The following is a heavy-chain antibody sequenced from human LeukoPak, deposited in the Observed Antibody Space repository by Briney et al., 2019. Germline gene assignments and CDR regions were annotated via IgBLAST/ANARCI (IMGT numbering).Heavy chain of an antibody. V-gene: IGHV4-34*01. CDR3: ARGKRITMVRGVMPSPYFDY. D-gene: IGHD3-10*01. CDR2: INHSGST. Sequence: SETLSLTCAVYGGSFSGHYWSWIRQPPGKGLEWIGEINHSGSTNYNPSLKSRVTISVDTSKNQFSLKLSSVTAADTAVYYCARGKRITMVRGVMPSPYFDYWGQGTLVTVSS. CDR1: GGSFSGHY. J-gene: IGHJ4*02.